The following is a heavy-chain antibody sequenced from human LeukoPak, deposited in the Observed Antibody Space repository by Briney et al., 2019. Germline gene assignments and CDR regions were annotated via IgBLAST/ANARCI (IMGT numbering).Heavy chain of an antibody. Sequence: AGGSLRLSCAASGFTFSSYSMNWVRQAPGKGLEWVSYISSSSSTIYYADSVKGRFTISRDNAKNSLYLQMNSLRAEDTAVYYCARDYYDSSGYSYYFDYWGQGTLVTVSS. CDR3: ARDYYDSSGYSYYFDY. D-gene: IGHD3-22*01. CDR1: GFTFSSYS. J-gene: IGHJ4*02. CDR2: ISSSSSTI. V-gene: IGHV3-48*04.